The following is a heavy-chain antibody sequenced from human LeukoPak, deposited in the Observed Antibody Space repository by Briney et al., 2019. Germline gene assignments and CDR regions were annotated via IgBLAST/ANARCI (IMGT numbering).Heavy chain of an antibody. D-gene: IGHD3-3*01. CDR3: ARQMTFTRLFDS. CDR2: IGSDGSKK. CDR1: GFIFSAHP. V-gene: IGHV3-30*04. J-gene: IGHJ4*02. Sequence: PGRSLGLSCVASGFIFSAHPLHWVRQSPDKGLEWVALIGSDGSKKYYADSVRGRFTVSRENSNNTLFLQMNTLRADDTAVYFCARQMTFTRLFDSWGQGTLVTVSS.